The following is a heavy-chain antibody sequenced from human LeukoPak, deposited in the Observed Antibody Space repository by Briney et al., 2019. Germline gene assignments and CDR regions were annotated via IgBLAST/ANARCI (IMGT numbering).Heavy chain of an antibody. Sequence: SETLSLTCTVSGGSISSSSYYWGWIRQPPGKGLEWIGSIHYSGSTYYNPSLKSRVTISVDTSKDQFSLKLSSVTAADTAVYYCAARPAAAGTSDYWGQGTLVTVSS. CDR2: IHYSGST. CDR3: AARPAAAGTSDY. CDR1: GGSISSSSYY. J-gene: IGHJ4*02. D-gene: IGHD6-13*01. V-gene: IGHV4-39*07.